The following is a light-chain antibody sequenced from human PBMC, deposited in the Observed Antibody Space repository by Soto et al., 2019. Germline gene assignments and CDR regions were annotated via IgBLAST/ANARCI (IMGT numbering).Light chain of an antibody. CDR2: DVS. CDR1: SSDVGGYNY. J-gene: IGLJ2*01. CDR3: SSYTSISTVV. Sequence: QSALTQPASVYGSPGQSITIYCTGTSSDVGGYNYVSWYQQHPAKAPKLMIYDVSNRPSGVYNRFSGSKSGNTASLTISGLQAEDEAEYYCSSYTSISTVVFGGGTKLNGL. V-gene: IGLV2-14*01.